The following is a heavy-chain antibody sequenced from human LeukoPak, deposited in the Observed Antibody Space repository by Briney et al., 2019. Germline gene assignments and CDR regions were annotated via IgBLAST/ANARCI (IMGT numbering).Heavy chain of an antibody. Sequence: GGSLRLSCAASGFTFSSFSMNWVRQSPGKGLEWLSYMSGSSSTIYYADSVKGRFTISRDNAKNSLYLQMNSLRDEDTAVYYCAREGDPTVTLYGMDVWGQGTTVTVSS. CDR2: MSGSSSTI. V-gene: IGHV3-48*02. CDR3: AREGDPTVTLYGMDV. CDR1: GFTFSSFS. D-gene: IGHD4-4*01. J-gene: IGHJ6*02.